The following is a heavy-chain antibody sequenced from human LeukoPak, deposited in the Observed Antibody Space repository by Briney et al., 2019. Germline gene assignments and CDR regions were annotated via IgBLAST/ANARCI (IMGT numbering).Heavy chain of an antibody. D-gene: IGHD3-10*01. CDR3: ARDYSGSGRGRTEFDY. V-gene: IGHV1-2*02. Sequence: ASVKVSCKASGYTFTGYYMHWVRQAPGQGLEWMGWINPNSGGTNYAQKFQGRVTMTRDTSISTAYMELSRLTSDDTAVYYCARDYSGSGRGRTEFDYWGQGTLVTVSS. CDR1: GYTFTGYY. J-gene: IGHJ4*02. CDR2: INPNSGGT.